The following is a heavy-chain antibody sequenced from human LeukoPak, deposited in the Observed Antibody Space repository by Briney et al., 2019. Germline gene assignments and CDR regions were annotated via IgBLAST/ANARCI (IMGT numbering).Heavy chain of an antibody. D-gene: IGHD2-15*01. J-gene: IGHJ3*02. CDR3: VKDPGYCSGGSCRKGAFDI. V-gene: IGHV3-74*01. Sequence: PGGSLRLSCAASGFTFSSSWMYWVRQAPGKGLVWVSRINSDESITTYADSVKGRFTISRDNSKNTLYLQMSSLRAEDTAVYYCVKDPGYCSGGSCRKGAFDIWGQGTMVTVSS. CDR1: GFTFSSSW. CDR2: INSDESIT.